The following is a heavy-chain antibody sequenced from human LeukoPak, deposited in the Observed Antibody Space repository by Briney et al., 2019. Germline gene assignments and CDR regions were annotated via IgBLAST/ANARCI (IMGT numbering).Heavy chain of an antibody. J-gene: IGHJ5*02. CDR1: GFTFSSYS. D-gene: IGHD3-3*01. V-gene: IGHV3-21*01. CDR3: ARGPKIFGVVIIVGDWFDP. CDR2: ISSSSGYI. Sequence: GGSLRLSCAASGFTFSSYSMNWVRQAPGKGPEWVSSISSSSGYIYYADSVKGRFTTSRDNAKNSLYLQMNSLRAEDTAVYYCARGPKIFGVVIIVGDWFDPWGQGTLVTVSS.